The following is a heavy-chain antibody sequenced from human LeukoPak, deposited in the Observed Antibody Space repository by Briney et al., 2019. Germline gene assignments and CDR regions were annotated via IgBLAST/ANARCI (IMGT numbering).Heavy chain of an antibody. V-gene: IGHV1-69*04. Sequence: SVKVSCKASRGTFSSYAISWVRQAPGQGLEWMGRIIPILGIANSARKFQGRVTITADKSTITAYMELSSLRYEDTAVYYCARAPDWSGGSWYSYAFDIWGQGTRVSVSS. J-gene: IGHJ3*02. CDR2: IIPILGIA. CDR1: RGTFSSYA. D-gene: IGHD2-15*01. CDR3: ARAPDWSGGSWYSYAFDI.